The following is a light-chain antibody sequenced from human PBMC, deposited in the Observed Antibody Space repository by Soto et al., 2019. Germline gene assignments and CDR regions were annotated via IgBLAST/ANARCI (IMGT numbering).Light chain of an antibody. J-gene: IGLJ1*01. CDR1: SSDIGAYDY. Sequence: QSALTQPASVSGSPGQSITISCTGTSSDIGAYDYVSWFQQYPGKAPKLIISEVNNRPSGVSNRFSGSKSGNAASLTISGLQADEEAEYFCFSFTTSWTHVFGTGTKLTVL. CDR2: EVN. V-gene: IGLV2-14*03. CDR3: FSFTTSWTHV.